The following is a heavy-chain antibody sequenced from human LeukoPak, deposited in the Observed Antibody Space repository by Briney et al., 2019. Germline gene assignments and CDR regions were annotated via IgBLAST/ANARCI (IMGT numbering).Heavy chain of an antibody. CDR2: ISYDGSNK. D-gene: IGHD3-10*01. CDR1: TFTFSSYS. CDR3: AREVEVTMVRGVDYFDY. J-gene: IGHJ4*02. V-gene: IGHV3-30*03. Sequence: GGSLRLSCVASTFTFSSYSMNWVRQAPGKGLEWVAVISYDGSNKYYADSVKGRFTISRDNSKNTLYLQMNSLRAEDTAVYYCAREVEVTMVRGVDYFDYWGQGTLDTVSS.